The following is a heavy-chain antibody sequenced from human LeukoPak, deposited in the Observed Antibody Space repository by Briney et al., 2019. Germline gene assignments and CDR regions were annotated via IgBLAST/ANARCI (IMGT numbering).Heavy chain of an antibody. Sequence: PSQTLSLTCTVSGGSISSGGYYWRWIRQPPGKGLEWIGYIYHSGSTYYNPSLKSRVTISVDRSKNQFSLKLSSVTAADTAVYYCARADDCTNGVCDAFDIWGQGTMVTVSS. J-gene: IGHJ3*02. CDR1: GGSISSGGYY. CDR2: IYHSGST. CDR3: ARADDCTNGVCDAFDI. V-gene: IGHV4-30-2*01. D-gene: IGHD2-8*01.